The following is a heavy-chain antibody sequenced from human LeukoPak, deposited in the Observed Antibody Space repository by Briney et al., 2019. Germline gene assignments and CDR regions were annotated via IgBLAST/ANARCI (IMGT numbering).Heavy chain of an antibody. Sequence: GGSLRLACVASGFTFSDYDMSWVRQAPGKGLEWVSGISDSGGSTYYADSVKGRCTISRDNSKNTVSLQMNNLRAEDTAVYFCARHDSFIPYWGQGTLVTVTS. CDR3: ARHDSFIPY. V-gene: IGHV3-23*01. CDR1: GFTFSDYD. CDR2: ISDSGGST. J-gene: IGHJ4*02. D-gene: IGHD3-16*02.